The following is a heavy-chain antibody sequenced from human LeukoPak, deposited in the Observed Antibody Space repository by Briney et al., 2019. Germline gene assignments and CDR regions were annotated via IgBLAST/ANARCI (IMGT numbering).Heavy chain of an antibody. D-gene: IGHD6-19*01. V-gene: IGHV3-23*01. J-gene: IGHJ3*02. CDR1: GFTFSSYA. CDR2: IRSSGGSP. CDR3: AKDWQWLVKGAFDS. Sequence: GGSLRLSCAASGFTFSSYAMSWVRQAPGKGLEWVSAIRSSGGSPDYAVPVKHRYTHARDKSTNTLYLQMNSRRTEDTDVYYWAKDWQWLVKGAFDSWGQGTKATVSS.